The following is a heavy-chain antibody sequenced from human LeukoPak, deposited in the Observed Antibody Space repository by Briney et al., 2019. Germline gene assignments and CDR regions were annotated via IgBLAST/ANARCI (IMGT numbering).Heavy chain of an antibody. V-gene: IGHV1-69*05. CDR1: GYTFTGYY. D-gene: IGHD6-6*01. CDR2: IIPIFGTA. CDR3: ARGGSSSLVYYFDY. Sequence: GASVKVSCKASGYTFTGYYMHWVRQAPGQGLEWMGGIIPIFGTANYAQKFQGRVTITTDESTSTAYMELSSLRSEDTAVYYCARGGSSSLVYYFDYWGQGTLVTVSS. J-gene: IGHJ4*02.